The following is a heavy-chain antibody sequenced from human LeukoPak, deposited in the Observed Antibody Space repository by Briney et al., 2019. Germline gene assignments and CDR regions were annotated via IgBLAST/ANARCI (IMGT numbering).Heavy chain of an antibody. CDR2: VSKDGSNR. J-gene: IGHJ4*02. CDR1: GFTSSSSG. D-gene: IGHD1-26*01. CDR3: AKDTPSPNSGFYHY. V-gene: IGHV3-30*18. Sequence: GGSLRLSCAASGFTSSSSGIHWGRQAPGKGLEWGLTVSKDGSNRNYGDSAKGRFIISRGNSRNTVYLQITSLRAEATAMYFCAKDTPSPNSGFYHYWGQGTPVTVSS.